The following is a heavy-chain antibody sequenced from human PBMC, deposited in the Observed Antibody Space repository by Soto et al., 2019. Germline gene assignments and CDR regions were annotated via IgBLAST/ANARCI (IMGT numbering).Heavy chain of an antibody. D-gene: IGHD3-10*01. CDR2: ILHDGNNK. J-gene: IGHJ4*02. V-gene: IGHV3-30-3*01. Sequence: PASGFTFSNYIMHWVRQALGKGLEWVAIILHDGNNKYYADSVKGRFTISRDNSKNTLYLQMNSLRTEDTAIYYCARDDEGGSYCDLGYWGQGTLVTVSS. CDR1: GFTFSNYI. CDR3: ARDDEGGSYCDLGY.